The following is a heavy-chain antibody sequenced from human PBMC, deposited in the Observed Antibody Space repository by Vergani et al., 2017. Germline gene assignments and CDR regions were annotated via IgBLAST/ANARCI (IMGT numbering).Heavy chain of an antibody. CDR1: GGTFSSYT. D-gene: IGHD1-26*01. CDR3: ARDPSIVGATYFDY. CDR2: IIPILGIA. Sequence: QVQLVQSGAEVKKPGSSVKVSCKASGGTFSSYTISWVRQAPGQGLEWMGRIIPILGIANYAQKFQGRVTITADKSTSTAYMELSSLRSDDTAVYYCARDPSIVGATYFDYWGQGTLVTVSS. V-gene: IGHV1-69*08. J-gene: IGHJ4*02.